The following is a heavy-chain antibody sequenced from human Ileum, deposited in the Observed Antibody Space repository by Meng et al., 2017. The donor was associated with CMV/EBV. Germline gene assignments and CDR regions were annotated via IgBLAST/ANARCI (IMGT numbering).Heavy chain of an antibody. V-gene: IGHV6-1*01. CDR1: GDSVSTNNVA. Sequence: QIQLQQSGPGLVKPSQTLSLTCDISGDSVSTNNVAWNWIRQSPLRGLEWLGRTAYRSKWDYEYSVSVKSRIIISPDTSKNQFSLQLRSVTPEDTAVYYCARESELLRFDHWGQGTLVTVSS. J-gene: IGHJ4*02. CDR2: TAYRSKWDY. CDR3: ARESELLRFDH. D-gene: IGHD6-6*01.